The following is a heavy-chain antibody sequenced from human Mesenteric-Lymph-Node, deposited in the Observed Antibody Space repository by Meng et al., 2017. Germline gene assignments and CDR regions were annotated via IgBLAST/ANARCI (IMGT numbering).Heavy chain of an antibody. D-gene: IGHD3-10*01. J-gene: IGHJ4*02. CDR1: GFTFSTHA. V-gene: IGHV3-23*01. Sequence: GESLKISCAASGFTFSTHALTWVRRAPGKGLEWVSGISGSGVSKYYGDSVKGRFTISRDNSKNTLYLQINSLRAEDTALYHCVHGGWFGNNWGQGTLVTVSS. CDR3: VHGGWFGNN. CDR2: ISGSGVSK.